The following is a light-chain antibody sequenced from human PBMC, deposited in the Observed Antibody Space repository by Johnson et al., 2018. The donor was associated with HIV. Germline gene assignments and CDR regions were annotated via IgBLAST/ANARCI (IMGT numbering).Light chain of an antibody. CDR1: SSNIGSNY. V-gene: IGLV1-51*01. J-gene: IGLJ1*01. CDR3: GAWDSSLSSYV. Sequence: QSVLTQPPSVSAAPGQKVTISCSGSSSNIGSNYVSWYQQLPGTAPRLLISANTERPSDIPDRFSGSKSGTSATLGITGLQTGDEADYYCGAWDSSLSSYVFGTGTKVTVL. CDR2: ANT.